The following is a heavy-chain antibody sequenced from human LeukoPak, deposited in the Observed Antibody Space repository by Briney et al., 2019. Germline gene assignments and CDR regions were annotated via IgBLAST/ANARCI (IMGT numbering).Heavy chain of an antibody. Sequence: GGSLRLSCAASGFTFSSYWMSWVPQAPGKGLEWVANIKQDGSEKYYVDSVKGRFTISRDNAKDSLYLQMNSLRAEDTAVYYCARGGDYGDYSDYWGQGTLVTVSS. D-gene: IGHD4-17*01. V-gene: IGHV3-7*01. CDR1: GFTFSSYW. CDR3: ARGGDYGDYSDY. J-gene: IGHJ4*02. CDR2: IKQDGSEK.